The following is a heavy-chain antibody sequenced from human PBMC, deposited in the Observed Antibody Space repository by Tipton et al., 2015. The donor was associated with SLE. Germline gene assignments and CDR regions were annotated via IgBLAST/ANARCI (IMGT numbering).Heavy chain of an antibody. D-gene: IGHD3-9*01. V-gene: IGHV4-59*01. J-gene: IGHJ4*02. Sequence: TLSLTCTISGGSFSSYFWTWVRQPPGKGPEWIGDIYYSGSTNFNPSLKSRVSMSVDTSKKQFSLQLRSVTAADTAVYYCATILTSVTGLDQWGQGTLVTVSA. CDR1: GGSFSSYF. CDR2: IYYSGST. CDR3: ATILTSVTGLDQ.